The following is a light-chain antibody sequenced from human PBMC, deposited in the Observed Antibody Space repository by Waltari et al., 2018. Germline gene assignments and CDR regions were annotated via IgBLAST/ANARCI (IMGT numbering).Light chain of an antibody. CDR1: QSISSW. CDR2: KAS. CDR3: QQYNSYPYT. Sequence: DLQMTQSPSTLSASVGARVTITCRPSQSISSWLAWYQQKPGKAPKLLIYKASSLESGVPSRFSGSGSGTEFTLTISSLQPDDFATYYCQQYNSYPYTFGQGTKLEIK. V-gene: IGKV1-5*03. J-gene: IGKJ2*01.